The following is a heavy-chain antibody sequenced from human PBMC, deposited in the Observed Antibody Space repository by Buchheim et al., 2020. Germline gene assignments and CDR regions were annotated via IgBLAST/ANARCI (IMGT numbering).Heavy chain of an antibody. CDR1: GFTFSSYS. D-gene: IGHD6-13*01. CDR3: AREVPRSWYQMDN. J-gene: IGHJ1*01. Sequence: EVQLVESGGGLVQPGRSLRLSCAASGFTFSSYSMNWVRQAPGKGLEWLSYISSISSTIYYADSLKGRFTVSRDNAKNSLYLQMNALRAEDTAVYYCAREVPRSWYQMDNWGQGTL. CDR2: ISSISSTI. V-gene: IGHV3-48*01.